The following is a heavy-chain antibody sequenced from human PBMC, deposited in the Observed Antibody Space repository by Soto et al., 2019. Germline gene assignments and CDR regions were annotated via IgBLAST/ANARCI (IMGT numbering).Heavy chain of an antibody. D-gene: IGHD6-19*01. CDR3: ATDRPYSSGWEHDY. Sequence: EVQLVESGGGLVQPGGSLRLSCAASGFTVSSNYMSWVRPAPGKGLEWVSVIYSGGSTYYADSVKGRFTISRDNSTHTMYLQRISLRAEDTAVYYCATDRPYSSGWEHDYWGQGTLVTVPS. CDR1: GFTVSSNY. CDR2: IYSGGST. V-gene: IGHV3-66*01. J-gene: IGHJ4*02.